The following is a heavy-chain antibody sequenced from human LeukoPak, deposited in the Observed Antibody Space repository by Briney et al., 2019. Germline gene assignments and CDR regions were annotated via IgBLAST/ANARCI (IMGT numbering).Heavy chain of an antibody. Sequence: PGGSLRLSCAAAGFTFSSNALRWVRQAPGEGLDGVSSISVSSNTYYLDSVKGRFTITRDNSKNALYLKMKSLRAEDTALYYCAKCNLDNCGEGFDIWGQGTMVTVSS. D-gene: IGHD1-1*01. CDR1: GFTFSSNA. J-gene: IGHJ3*02. CDR2: ISVSSNT. CDR3: AKCNLDNCGEGFDI. V-gene: IGHV3-23*01.